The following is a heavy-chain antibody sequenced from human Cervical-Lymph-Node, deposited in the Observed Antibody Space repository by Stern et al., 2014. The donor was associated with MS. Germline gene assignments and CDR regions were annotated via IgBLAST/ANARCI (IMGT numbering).Heavy chain of an antibody. CDR1: GGSISSSSYY. CDR2: IYYSGST. J-gene: IGHJ3*02. D-gene: IGHD3-3*01. Sequence: QVQLQESGPGLVKPSETLSLTCTVSGGSISSSSYYWGWIRQPPGKGLEWIGSIYYSGSTYYNPSLKSRVTISVHTSKNQFSLKLSSVTAADTAVYYCARLALEWLLLDAFDIWGQGTMVTVSS. CDR3: ARLALEWLLLDAFDI. V-gene: IGHV4-39*01.